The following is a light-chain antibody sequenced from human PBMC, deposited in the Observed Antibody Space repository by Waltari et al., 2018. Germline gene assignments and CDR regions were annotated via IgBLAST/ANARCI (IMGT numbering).Light chain of an antibody. CDR3: QTWGTGIRV. Sequence: QLVLTQSPSASASLGASVKLTCTLSSGHTIYAIACHQQQPEKGPPYLMKLNTDGSHSKGDGIPDRFSGSGSGAERYLTISSLQSEDDSDYSCQTWGTGIRVFGGGTKLTAL. CDR1: SGHTIYA. V-gene: IGLV4-69*01. J-gene: IGLJ2*01. CDR2: LNTDGSH.